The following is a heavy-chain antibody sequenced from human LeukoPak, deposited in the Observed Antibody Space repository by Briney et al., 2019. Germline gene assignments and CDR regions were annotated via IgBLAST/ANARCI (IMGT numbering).Heavy chain of an antibody. Sequence: PGGSLRLSCAASGFTFSSYAMNWVRQAPGKGLEWVSYISSSGSIIYYADSVKGRFTISRDSAENSLYLQMNSLRAEDTAVYYCARGGFRAAPFDYWGQGTLVTVSS. CDR1: GFTFSSYA. CDR2: ISSSGSII. V-gene: IGHV3-48*03. D-gene: IGHD3-16*01. CDR3: ARGGFRAAPFDY. J-gene: IGHJ4*02.